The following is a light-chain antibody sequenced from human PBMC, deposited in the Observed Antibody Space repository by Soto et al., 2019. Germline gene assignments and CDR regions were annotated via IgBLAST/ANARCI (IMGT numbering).Light chain of an antibody. CDR3: QQYGSSSYT. CDR2: GAS. J-gene: IGKJ2*01. Sequence: EIVLTQSPGTLSLSPGERATLSCRASQSVSSNYLAWYQQKPGQAPRLLIYGASSRATGIPDRFSGSGSGTDFTLTISRLEPGDFAVYYCQQYGSSSYTFGQGTKLEIK. CDR1: QSVSSNY. V-gene: IGKV3-20*01.